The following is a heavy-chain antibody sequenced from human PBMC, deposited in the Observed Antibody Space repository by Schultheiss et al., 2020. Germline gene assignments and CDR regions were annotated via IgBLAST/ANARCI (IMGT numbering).Heavy chain of an antibody. CDR2: IWSDGSHE. CDR3: AKWTYSGRGYIDY. V-gene: IGHV3-33*06. CDR1: GFTFSAYG. Sequence: GGSLRLSCAASGFTFSAYGFHWVRQAPGKGLDWVALIWSDGSHEYYADSVKGRFTISRDNSKNTLYLQMNSLRAEDTAVYYCAKWTYSGRGYIDYWGQGTLVTVSS. J-gene: IGHJ4*02. D-gene: IGHD5-12*01.